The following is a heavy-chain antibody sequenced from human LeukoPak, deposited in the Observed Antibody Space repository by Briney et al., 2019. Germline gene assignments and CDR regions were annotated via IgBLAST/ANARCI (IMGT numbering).Heavy chain of an antibody. D-gene: IGHD2-15*01. CDR3: AKAPVTSCRGALCYPFDY. J-gene: IGHJ4*02. V-gene: IGHV3-23*01. CDR1: GFSFSSYA. Sequence: GGSLRLSCATSGFSFSSYAMSWVRQAPGKGLEWVSAMSSSDDGRYYAASVRGRFTISRDTSRSTLYLQMNSLRAEDAAVYYCAKAPVTSCRGALCYPFDYWGQGTLVTVSS. CDR2: MSSSDDGR.